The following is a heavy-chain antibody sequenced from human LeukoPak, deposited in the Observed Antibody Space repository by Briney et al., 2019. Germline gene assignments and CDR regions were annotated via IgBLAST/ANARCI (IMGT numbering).Heavy chain of an antibody. Sequence: SETLSLTCAASGGSISSGGYSWSWIRQPPGKGLEWIGYIYHSGSTYYNPSLKSRVTISVDRSKNQFSLKLSSVTAADTAVYYCARAGRDGYNPHPNYFDYWGQGTLVTVSS. CDR1: GGSISSGGYS. CDR2: IYHSGST. D-gene: IGHD5-24*01. J-gene: IGHJ4*02. CDR3: ARAGRDGYNPHPNYFDY. V-gene: IGHV4-30-2*01.